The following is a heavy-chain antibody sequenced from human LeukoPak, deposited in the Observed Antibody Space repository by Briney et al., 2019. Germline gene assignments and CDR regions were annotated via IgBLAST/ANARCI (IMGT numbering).Heavy chain of an antibody. V-gene: IGHV5-10-1*01. Sequence: GASLLISCKGSGYSFTSYWISWVRQLPGKGLEWMGRIDPSDSYTNYSPSFQGHVTISADKSISTAYLQWSSLKASDTAMYYCARRRIAAAGIFDYWGQGTLVTVSS. CDR3: ARRRIAAAGIFDY. CDR2: IDPSDSYT. D-gene: IGHD6-13*01. J-gene: IGHJ4*02. CDR1: GYSFTSYW.